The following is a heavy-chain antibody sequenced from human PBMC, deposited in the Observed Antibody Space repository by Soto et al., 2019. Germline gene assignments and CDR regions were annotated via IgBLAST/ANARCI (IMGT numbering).Heavy chain of an antibody. CDR1: GGTFSSYA. CDR2: IIPIFGTA. Sequence: QVQLVQSGAEVKKPGSSVKVSCKASGGTFSSYAISWVRQAPGQGLEWMGGIIPIFGTANYAQKFQGRVTITADESTSTADMELSSLRSEDTAVYYCARALTREMATITDYWGQGTLVTVSS. D-gene: IGHD5-12*01. CDR3: ARALTREMATITDY. V-gene: IGHV1-69*12. J-gene: IGHJ4*02.